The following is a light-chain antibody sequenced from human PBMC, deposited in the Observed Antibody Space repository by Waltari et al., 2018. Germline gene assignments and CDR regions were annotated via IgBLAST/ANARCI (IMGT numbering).Light chain of an antibody. CDR1: HPINTY. CDR3: QQYDFYSLT. J-gene: IGKJ4*01. CDR2: DAS. Sequence: DIQMTQSPSTLSASEGDRVTIPCRATHPINTYSAWYQQKPGKAPKLVIYDASSLESGVPSRFSGSGSGTEFTLTISSLQPDDFATYYCQQYDFYSLTFGGGTK. V-gene: IGKV1-5*01.